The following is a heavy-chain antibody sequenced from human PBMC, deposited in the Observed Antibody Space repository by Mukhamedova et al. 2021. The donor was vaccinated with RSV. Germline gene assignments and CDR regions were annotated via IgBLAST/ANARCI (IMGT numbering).Heavy chain of an antibody. CDR2: INPNSADT. CDR3: ARGSAVSGTRHQEDY. D-gene: IGHD5-12*01. J-gene: IGHJ4*02. V-gene: IGHV1-2*02. Sequence: VRQAPGQGLEWMGWINPNSADTNYAQKFQDRVTMTRDTSISTAYMELTRLSSDDTAVYYCARGSAVSGTRHQEDYWGQGTLVTVS.